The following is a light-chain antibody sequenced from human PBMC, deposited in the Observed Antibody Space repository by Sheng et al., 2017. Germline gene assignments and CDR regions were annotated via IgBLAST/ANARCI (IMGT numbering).Light chain of an antibody. CDR1: QNINKY. CDR3: QHFKTYPWT. CDR2: SAS. J-gene: IGKJ1*01. V-gene: IGKV1-39*01. Sequence: DIQMSQSPSSLSASVGDRVTITCRASQNINKYLIWYQQKPGKAPKLLIYSASTLHSGVPSRFSGSGSETDYTLTISGLQPDDVATYYCQHFKTYPWTFGQGTKVEIK.